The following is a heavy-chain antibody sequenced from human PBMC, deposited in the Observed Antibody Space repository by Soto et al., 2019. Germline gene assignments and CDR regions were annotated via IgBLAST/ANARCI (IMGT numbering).Heavy chain of an antibody. J-gene: IGHJ3*02. CDR2: IKSKTDGGTT. CDR3: TKEMRHSSGWYGAFDI. D-gene: IGHD6-19*01. Sequence: PGGSLRLSCAASGFTVTNAWTNWVRQAPGKGLEWVGRIKSKTDGGTTDFPAPVKGRFTISRDDSKNTLYLQMSSLKTEDTAMYYCTKEMRHSSGWYGAFDIWGQGIMVTVSS. CDR1: GFTVTNAW. V-gene: IGHV3-15*01.